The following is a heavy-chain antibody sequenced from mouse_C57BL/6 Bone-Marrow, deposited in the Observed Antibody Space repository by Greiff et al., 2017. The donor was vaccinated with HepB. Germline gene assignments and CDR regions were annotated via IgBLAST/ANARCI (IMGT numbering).Heavy chain of an antibody. CDR3: TRDLWLLRWYFDV. J-gene: IGHJ1*03. D-gene: IGHD2-3*01. V-gene: IGHV1-5*01. Sequence: VQLQQSGTVLARPGASVKMSCKTSGYTFTSYWMHWVKQRPGQGLEWIGAIYPGNSDTSYNQKFKGKAKLTAVTSASTAYMELSSLTNEDSAVYYCTRDLWLLRWYFDVWGTGTTVTVSS. CDR2: IYPGNSDT. CDR1: GYTFTSYW.